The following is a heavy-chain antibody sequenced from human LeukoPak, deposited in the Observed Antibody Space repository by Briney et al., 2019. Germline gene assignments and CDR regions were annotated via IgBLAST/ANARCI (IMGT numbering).Heavy chain of an antibody. CDR1: GGTFSSYA. Sequence: SVKVSCKASGGTFSSYAISWVRQAPGQGLEWMGGIIPIFGTANYAQKFQGRVTITADESTSTAYMELSSLRSEDTAVYYCARVLRGGYCCGGSCYSGGDAFDIWGQGTMVTVSS. D-gene: IGHD2-15*01. V-gene: IGHV1-69*13. J-gene: IGHJ3*02. CDR3: ARVLRGGYCCGGSCYSGGDAFDI. CDR2: IIPIFGTA.